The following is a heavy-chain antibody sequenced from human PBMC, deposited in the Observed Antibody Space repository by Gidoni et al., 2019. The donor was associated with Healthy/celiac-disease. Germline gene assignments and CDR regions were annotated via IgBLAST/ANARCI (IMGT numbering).Heavy chain of an antibody. V-gene: IGHV3-30*18. CDR1: GFTFSSYG. D-gene: IGHD3-10*01. CDR2: ISYDGSNK. Sequence: QVQLVESGGGVVQPGKSLRLSCAASGFTFSSYGMHWVRQAPGKGLEWVAVISYDGSNKYYADSVKGRFTISRDNSKNTLYLQMNSLRAEDTAVYYCAKSPRTMVRGVIPTFDYWGQGTLVTVSS. CDR3: AKSPRTMVRGVIPTFDY. J-gene: IGHJ4*02.